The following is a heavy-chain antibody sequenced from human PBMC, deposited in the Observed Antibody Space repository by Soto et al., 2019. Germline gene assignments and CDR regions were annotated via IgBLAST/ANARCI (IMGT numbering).Heavy chain of an antibody. V-gene: IGHV4-59*08. CDR1: GGSISSSYY. Sequence: PSETLSLTCTVSGGSISSSYYWSWIRQPPGKGLEWIGYIYYSGSTNYNPSLKSRVTISVDTSKNQFSLKLSSVTAADTAVYYCARQMWEDSGLWGQGTLVTVSS. J-gene: IGHJ4*02. D-gene: IGHD5-12*01. CDR2: IYYSGST. CDR3: ARQMWEDSGL.